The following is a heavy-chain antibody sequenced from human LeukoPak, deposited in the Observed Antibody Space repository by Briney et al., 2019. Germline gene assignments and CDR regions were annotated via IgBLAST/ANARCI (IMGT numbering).Heavy chain of an antibody. D-gene: IGHD6-13*01. CDR1: GFTFSSYW. CDR3: ARGAAGTWYYYYGMDV. Sequence: PGGSLRLSCAASGFTFSSYWMSWVRQAPGKELEWVANIKQDGSEKYLVDSVKGRFTISRDNAKNSLYLQMNSLRAEDTAVYYCARGAAGTWYYYYGMDVWGQGTTVTVSS. V-gene: IGHV3-7*01. CDR2: IKQDGSEK. J-gene: IGHJ6*02.